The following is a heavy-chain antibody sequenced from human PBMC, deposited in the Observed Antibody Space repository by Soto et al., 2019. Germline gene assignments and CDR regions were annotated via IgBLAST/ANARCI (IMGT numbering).Heavy chain of an antibody. Sequence: QSQTLSLTCAISGDSVSSNSAAWNWIRQSPSRGLEWLGRTYYRSKWYNDYAVSVKSRITINPETSKNQFSLQLNSVTPEDTAVYYCAREEGISRLHYYYYMDVWGKGTTVTVSS. D-gene: IGHD6-25*01. CDR1: GDSVSSNSAA. CDR3: AREEGISRLHYYYYMDV. J-gene: IGHJ6*03. V-gene: IGHV6-1*01. CDR2: TYYRSKWYN.